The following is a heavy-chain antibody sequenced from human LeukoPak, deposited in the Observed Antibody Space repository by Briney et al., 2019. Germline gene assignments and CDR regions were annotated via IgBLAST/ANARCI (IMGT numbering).Heavy chain of an antibody. Sequence: ASVKVSCKASGYTFTSYYMYWVRQAPGHGLEWMGVINPSGGSTSYAQKFQGRVTITRDTSTSTVYMELSSLRSEDTAVYYCAISGYCCGDCYAFDIWGQGTMVTVSS. D-gene: IGHD2-21*02. CDR1: GYTFTSYY. CDR3: AISGYCCGDCYAFDI. J-gene: IGHJ3*02. CDR2: INPSGGST. V-gene: IGHV1-46*01.